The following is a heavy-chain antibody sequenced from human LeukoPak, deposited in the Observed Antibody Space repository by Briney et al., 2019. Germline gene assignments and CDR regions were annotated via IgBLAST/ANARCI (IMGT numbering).Heavy chain of an antibody. CDR1: GGSISSYY. V-gene: IGHV4-59*08. Sequence: PSETLSLTCTVSGGSISSYYWSWIRQPPGKGLEWIGYIYYSGSTNYNPSLKSRVTISVDTSKNQFSLKLSSVTAADTAVYYCARHVSFGELLYGEEYYGMDVWGQGTTVTVSS. J-gene: IGHJ6*02. D-gene: IGHD3-10*01. CDR2: IYYSGST. CDR3: ARHVSFGELLYGEEYYGMDV.